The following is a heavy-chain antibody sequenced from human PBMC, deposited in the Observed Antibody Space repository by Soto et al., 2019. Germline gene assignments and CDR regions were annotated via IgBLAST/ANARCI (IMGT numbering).Heavy chain of an antibody. J-gene: IGHJ4*02. Sequence: LRLSCAASRFTVSSNYMNWVRQAPGKGLEWVSVIYSDGSTYYADSVKGRFTISRDNSKNTLYLEMNSLRAEDTAVYFCARYQNSGHNYGYIPYLDYWGQGSLVTVSS. CDR2: IYSDGST. D-gene: IGHD5-18*01. V-gene: IGHV3-66*01. CDR3: ARYQNSGHNYGYIPYLDY. CDR1: RFTVSSNY.